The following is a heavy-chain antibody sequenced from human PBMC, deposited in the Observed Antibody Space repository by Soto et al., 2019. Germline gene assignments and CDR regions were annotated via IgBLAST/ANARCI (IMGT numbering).Heavy chain of an antibody. CDR3: ARDRRKQLWVEGLSAMDV. J-gene: IGHJ6*02. CDR1: GYTFTSYG. D-gene: IGHD5-18*01. Sequence: QVQVVQSGPEVKKPGASVMVSCKAPGYTFTSYGISWVRQAPGQGLEWMGWISGDNGQTTYGQKFRGRVTITTDTSTSTAYMELRSLRSDDTGVYYCARDRRKQLWVEGLSAMDVWGQGTTVTVSS. CDR2: ISGDNGQT. V-gene: IGHV1-18*01.